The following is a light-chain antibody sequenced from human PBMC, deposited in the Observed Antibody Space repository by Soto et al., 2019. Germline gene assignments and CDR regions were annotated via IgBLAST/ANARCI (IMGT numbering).Light chain of an antibody. V-gene: IGLV2-8*01. Sequence: QSVLTQPPSASGSPGQSVTISCTGTSNDVGGYNYVSWYQQHPGKAPKLMIYEVSKRPSGVPDRFSGSKSGNTATLTVYGLQGEDEADYYCSSYAGSNNLVVFGGGTKLTVL. CDR3: SSYAGSNNLVV. CDR1: SNDVGGYNY. CDR2: EVS. J-gene: IGLJ2*01.